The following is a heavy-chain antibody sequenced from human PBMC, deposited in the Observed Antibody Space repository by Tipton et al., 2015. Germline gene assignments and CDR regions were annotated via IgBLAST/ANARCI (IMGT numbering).Heavy chain of an antibody. D-gene: IGHD3-22*01. CDR3: ARDAWAGDTRGFYYIY. V-gene: IGHV4-59*01. Sequence: TLSLTCSVSSDSISKYYWSWIRQPPGKELERIGYIQYSGSTNYTPTLKSRVTISVDTSKTQFSLRLNSVTAADTAVYYCARDAWAGDTRGFYYIYWGRGTLVSVSS. CDR1: SDSISKYY. CDR2: IQYSGST. J-gene: IGHJ4*02.